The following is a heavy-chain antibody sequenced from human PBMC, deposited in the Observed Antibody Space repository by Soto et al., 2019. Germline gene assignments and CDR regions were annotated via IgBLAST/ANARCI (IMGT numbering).Heavy chain of an antibody. V-gene: IGHV4-34*01. CDR2: INHSGST. CDR1: GGSFSGYY. Sequence: SETLSLTCAVYGGSFSGYYWSWIRQPPGKGLEWIGEINHSGSTNYNPSLKSRVTISVDTSKNQFSLKLSSVTAADTAVYYCADIAAAGTPPSPWGQGTLVTVSS. J-gene: IGHJ5*02. D-gene: IGHD6-13*01. CDR3: ADIAAAGTPPSP.